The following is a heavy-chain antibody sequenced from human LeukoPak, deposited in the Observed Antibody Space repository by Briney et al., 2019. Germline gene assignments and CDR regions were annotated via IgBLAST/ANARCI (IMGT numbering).Heavy chain of an antibody. Sequence: AGGSLRLSCAASGFTFSTYAMSWVRQAAGKGLEWVSAISGSGGSTYYADSVKGRFTISRDNAKNSLYLQMNSLRAEDTAVYYCARDLGGGGSSYPSANNWFDPWGQGTLVTVSS. D-gene: IGHD2-15*01. J-gene: IGHJ5*02. CDR1: GFTFSTYA. CDR3: ARDLGGGGSSYPSANNWFDP. CDR2: ISGSGGST. V-gene: IGHV3-23*01.